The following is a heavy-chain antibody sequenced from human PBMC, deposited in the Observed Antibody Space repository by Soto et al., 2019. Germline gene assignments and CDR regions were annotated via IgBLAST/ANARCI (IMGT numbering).Heavy chain of an antibody. D-gene: IGHD1-26*01. CDR1: GFTFSIYS. CDR3: AREGATSSSSDY. V-gene: IGHV3-48*02. CDR2: ISSSSSTI. Sequence: GSLRLSCAASGFTFSIYSMNWVLQAPGEGLEWVSYISSSSSTIYYADSVKGRFTISRDNAKNSVYLQMNSLRDEDTAVYYCAREGATSSSSDYWGQGTLVTVSS. J-gene: IGHJ4*02.